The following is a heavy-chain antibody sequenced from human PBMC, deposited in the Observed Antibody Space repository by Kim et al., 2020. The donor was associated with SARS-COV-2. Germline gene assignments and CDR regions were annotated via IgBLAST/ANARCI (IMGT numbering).Heavy chain of an antibody. CDR1: AFTFSAYR. D-gene: IGHD1-26*01. Sequence: GGSLRLSCAASAFTFSAYRLLWVRRAPGKGLVWVSPVSSSRGAIFYADSVKGRFTVSRDNAKSTLFLQMENLRAEDTAVYYCAIWELLPEFDCWGQGTLVLVSS. V-gene: IGHV3-21*06. CDR3: AIWELLPEFDC. CDR2: VSSSRGAI. J-gene: IGHJ4*02.